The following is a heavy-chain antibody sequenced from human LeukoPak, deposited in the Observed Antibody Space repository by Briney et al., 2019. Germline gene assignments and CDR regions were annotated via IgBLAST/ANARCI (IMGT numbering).Heavy chain of an antibody. Sequence: PSETRSLTCTVSGGSIGSSSYYWGWVRQPPGKGLEWIGTIHFSGTIYHNPSLKSRVTISVDTSKNQFSLRLSSVTAADTAVYYCARHRSVRGANGYYAFDYWGQGTLVTVSS. CDR3: ARHRSVRGANGYYAFDY. CDR1: GGSIGSSSYY. CDR2: IHFSGTI. V-gene: IGHV4-39*01. J-gene: IGHJ4*02. D-gene: IGHD3-22*01.